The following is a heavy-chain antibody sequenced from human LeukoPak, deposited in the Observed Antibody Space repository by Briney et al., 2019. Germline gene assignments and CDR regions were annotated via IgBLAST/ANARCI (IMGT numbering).Heavy chain of an antibody. J-gene: IGHJ3*02. Sequence: EESLKISCKGSGYSFTSYWIGWVRQMPGKGLEWVGIIYPGDSDTRYSPSFQGQVTISADKSISTAYLQWSSLKASDTAMYYCARRGYCSGGSCNGAFDIWGQGTMVTVSS. CDR1: GYSFTSYW. V-gene: IGHV5-51*01. D-gene: IGHD2-15*01. CDR3: ARRGYCSGGSCNGAFDI. CDR2: IYPGDSDT.